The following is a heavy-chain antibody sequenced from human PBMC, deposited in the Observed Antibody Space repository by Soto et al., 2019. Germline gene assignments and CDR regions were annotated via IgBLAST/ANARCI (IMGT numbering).Heavy chain of an antibody. V-gene: IGHV3-53*01. CDR1: GFTVSNTY. D-gene: IGHD2-2*01. J-gene: IGHJ5*02. CDR2: IYTAGGT. Sequence: GWSLRLSCAASGFTVSNTYMTWVRQPPGKGLECVSVIYTAGGTNYADSVKGRFIISRDNSKNTLYLQMNSLRAEDTAVYYCARALPVAKGGFDPWGQGTLVTVS. CDR3: ARALPVAKGGFDP.